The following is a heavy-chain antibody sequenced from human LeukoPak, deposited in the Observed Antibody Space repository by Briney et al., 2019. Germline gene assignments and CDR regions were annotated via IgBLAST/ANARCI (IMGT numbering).Heavy chain of an antibody. Sequence: GGSLRLSCAASRFSFSNYWMHWVRQAPGKGLVWVSRVKSDGSNPSYADSVKGRFTISRDNAENMLYLQMNTLGAEDTVVYYCARDIVSGPGSLDYWGQGTLVTVSS. V-gene: IGHV3-74*01. CDR3: ARDIVSGPGSLDY. CDR1: RFSFSNYW. D-gene: IGHD3-10*01. J-gene: IGHJ4*02. CDR2: VKSDGSNP.